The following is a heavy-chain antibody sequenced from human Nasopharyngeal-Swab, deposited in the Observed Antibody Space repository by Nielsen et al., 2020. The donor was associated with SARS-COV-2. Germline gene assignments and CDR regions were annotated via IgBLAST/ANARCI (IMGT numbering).Heavy chain of an antibody. CDR2: INHSGST. D-gene: IGHD3-22*01. CDR3: ARHLFTMIVVVISDAFDI. Sequence: PGKGLEWIGEINHSGSTNYNPSLKSRVTISVDTSKNQFSRKLSSVTAADTAVYYCARHLFTMIVVVISDAFDIWGQGTMVTVSS. V-gene: IGHV4-34*01. J-gene: IGHJ3*02.